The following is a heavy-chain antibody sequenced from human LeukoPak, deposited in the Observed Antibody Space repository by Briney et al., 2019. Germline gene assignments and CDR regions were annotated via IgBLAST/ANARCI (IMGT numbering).Heavy chain of an antibody. CDR3: AKGGSSGSYYSFDY. J-gene: IGHJ4*02. CDR1: GFTFSNYA. CDR2: ISGSGDNT. V-gene: IGHV3-23*01. D-gene: IGHD1-26*01. Sequence: PGGSLRLSCAASGFTFSNYAMSWVRRAPGKGLEWVSAISGSGDNTYYADSVKGRFTISRDNSKNTLFLQMNSLRAEDTAVYYCAKGGSSGSYYSFDYWGQGTLVTVSS.